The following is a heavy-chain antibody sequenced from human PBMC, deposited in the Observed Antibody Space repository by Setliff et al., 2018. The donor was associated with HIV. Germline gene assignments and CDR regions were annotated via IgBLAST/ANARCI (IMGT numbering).Heavy chain of an antibody. CDR2: IYPGDSDI. V-gene: IGHV5-51*01. D-gene: IGHD3-22*01. J-gene: IGHJ4*02. CDR3: VRRRGGGYYDTSAYFDF. CDR1: GFPFTTYR. Sequence: GESLKISCQAFGFPFTTYRISWVRQMPGKGLEWMGIIYPGDSDIRYSPSFQGQVTISVDKSIRTASLQWSSLKASDSAMYYCVRRRGGGYYDTSAYFDFWGQGTLVTVSS.